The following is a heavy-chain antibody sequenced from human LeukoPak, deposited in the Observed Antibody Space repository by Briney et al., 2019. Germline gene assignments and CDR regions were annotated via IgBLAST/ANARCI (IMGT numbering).Heavy chain of an antibody. J-gene: IGHJ4*02. Sequence: SETLSLTCTVSGGSISSYYWSWIRQPPGKGLEWIGYIYYSGSTNYNPSLKSRVTISVDTSKNQFSLKLSSVIAADTAVYYCARYYGFGYYFDYWGQGTLVTVSS. D-gene: IGHD3-10*01. CDR3: ARYYGFGYYFDY. V-gene: IGHV4-59*01. CDR1: GGSISSYY. CDR2: IYYSGST.